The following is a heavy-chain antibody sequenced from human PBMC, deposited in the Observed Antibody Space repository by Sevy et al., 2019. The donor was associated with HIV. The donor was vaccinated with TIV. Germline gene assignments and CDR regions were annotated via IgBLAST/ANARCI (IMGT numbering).Heavy chain of an antibody. V-gene: IGHV4-39*01. CDR2: IYYSGST. CDR1: GGSISSSSYY. D-gene: IGHD2-2*01. J-gene: IGHJ4*02. CDR3: ATDIVVVPAAEEGVCDY. Sequence: ETLSLTCTVSGGSISSSSYYWGWIRQPPGKGLEWIGSIYYSGSTYYNPSLKSRVTISVDTSKNQFSLKLSSVTAADTAVYYCATDIVVVPAAEEGVCDYWGQGTLVTVSS.